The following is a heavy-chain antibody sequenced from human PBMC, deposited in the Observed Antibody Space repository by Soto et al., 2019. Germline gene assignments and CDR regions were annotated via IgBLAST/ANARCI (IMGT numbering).Heavy chain of an antibody. Sequence: PGGSLRLSCAASGLTFSNYAMSWVRQAPGMGLEWVSAISPNGDTTNYADSVKGRFTISRDNSKNTVYLQMNSLRADDTAVYYCARAPGGSSSFVDYWGQGTLVTVSS. CDR2: ISPNGDTT. CDR1: GLTFSNYA. CDR3: ARAPGGSSSFVDY. J-gene: IGHJ4*02. V-gene: IGHV3-23*01. D-gene: IGHD6-6*01.